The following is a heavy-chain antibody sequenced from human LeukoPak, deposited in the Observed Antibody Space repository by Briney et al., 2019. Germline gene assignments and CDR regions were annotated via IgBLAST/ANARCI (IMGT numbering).Heavy chain of an antibody. CDR1: GGSISSYY. Sequence: PSETLSLTCTVSGGSISSYYWSWIRQPPGKGLEWIGYIYYSGSTNYNPSPKSRVTISVDTSKNQFSLKLSSVTAADTAVYYCARGDGSGSSYRYYYYYYYMDVWGKGTTVTVSS. CDR3: ARGDGSGSSYRYYYYYYYMDV. CDR2: IYYSGST. J-gene: IGHJ6*03. V-gene: IGHV4-59*01. D-gene: IGHD3-10*01.